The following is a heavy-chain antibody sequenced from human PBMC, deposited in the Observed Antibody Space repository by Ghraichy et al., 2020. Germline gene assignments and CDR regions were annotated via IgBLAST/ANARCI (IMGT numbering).Heavy chain of an antibody. J-gene: IGHJ6*02. D-gene: IGHD2-15*01. CDR2: IIPILGIA. V-gene: IGHV1-69*04. CDR1: GGTFSSYA. Sequence: SVKVSCKASGGTFSSYAISWVRQAPGQGLEWMGRIIPILGIANYAQKFQGRVTITADKSTSTAYMELSSLRSEDTAVYYCARDCSGGSCPSGYYYGMDVWGQGTTVTVSS. CDR3: ARDCSGGSCPSGYYYGMDV.